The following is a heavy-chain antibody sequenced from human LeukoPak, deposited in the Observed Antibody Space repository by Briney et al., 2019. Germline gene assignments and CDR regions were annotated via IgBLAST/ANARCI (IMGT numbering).Heavy chain of an antibody. D-gene: IGHD6-19*01. CDR2: ISADTVRT. J-gene: IGHJ4*02. V-gene: IGHV3-23*01. Sequence: QSGGSLRLSCAASGFTFSTYAMSWVRQAPGKGLEWVSAISADTVRTYYADSVRGRFTISRDNSRNTLYLQVNSLRADETALYYCARGGIVVAGFDYWGQGTLVTVSS. CDR3: ARGGIVVAGFDY. CDR1: GFTFSTYA.